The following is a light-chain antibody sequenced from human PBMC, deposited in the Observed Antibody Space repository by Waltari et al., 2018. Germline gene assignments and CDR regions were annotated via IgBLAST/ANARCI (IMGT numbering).Light chain of an antibody. V-gene: IGKV1-33*01. CDR3: QQYDDVPIT. Sequence: DIQMTQSPASLSASVGDRVDITCQATRDITNFLLWFQQKSGRTPRLLIYEASILDTGVPSRFSGRGSGTHFTLTINDVQPEDSATYFCQQYDDVPITFGQVTRLDI. CDR2: EAS. J-gene: IGKJ5*01. CDR1: RDITNF.